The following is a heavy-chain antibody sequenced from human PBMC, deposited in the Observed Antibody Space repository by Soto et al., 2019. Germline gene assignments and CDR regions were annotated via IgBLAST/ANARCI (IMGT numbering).Heavy chain of an antibody. D-gene: IGHD6-19*01. CDR2: IWYDGSKA. Sequence: QVQLVESGGGVVQPGRSLRLSCAASGFTFSIFGMHWVRQAPGKGLEWAAIIWYDGSKAYYADSVRGRFTISRDNSKNTVYLQMNSLRAEDTAVYYCARDKGSSTVVSGISQEGYFDSWGQGTLVTVSS. V-gene: IGHV3-33*01. J-gene: IGHJ4*02. CDR1: GFTFSIFG. CDR3: ARDKGSSTVVSGISQEGYFDS.